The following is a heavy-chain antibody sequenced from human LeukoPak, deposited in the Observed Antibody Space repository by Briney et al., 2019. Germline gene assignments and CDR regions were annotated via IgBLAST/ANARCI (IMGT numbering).Heavy chain of an antibody. V-gene: IGHV4-59*01. CDR3: AREKLHWNGSWFDP. D-gene: IGHD1-1*01. Sequence: SETLSLTCTVSGGSISSYYWSWIRQPPGKGLEWIGYIYYSGSTNYNPSLKSRVTISVDTSKNQFSLKLSSVTAADTAVYYCAREKLHWNGSWFDPWGQGTLVTVSS. CDR2: IYYSGST. CDR1: GGSISSYY. J-gene: IGHJ5*02.